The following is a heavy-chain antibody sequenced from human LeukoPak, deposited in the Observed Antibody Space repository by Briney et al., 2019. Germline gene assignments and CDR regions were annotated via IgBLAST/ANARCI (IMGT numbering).Heavy chain of an antibody. CDR3: ARLWIVATWFDA. Sequence: PPETLSLTCTVSNGSMTSDSYYWAWVRQPPGKGLEWIGTIFYSGKTYYSASLKSRVTVSLDTSKKSFSLRLSSVTAADTAVYYCARLWIVATWFDAWGQGALVTVSS. CDR2: IFYSGKT. J-gene: IGHJ5*02. CDR1: NGSMTSDSYY. V-gene: IGHV4-39*02. D-gene: IGHD2-2*03.